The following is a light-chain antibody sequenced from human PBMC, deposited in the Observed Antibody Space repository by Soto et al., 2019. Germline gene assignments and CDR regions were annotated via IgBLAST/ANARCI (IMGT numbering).Light chain of an antibody. CDR1: SSDIGDYNY. J-gene: IGLJ2*01. Sequence: QSVLTQPASVSGSLGQSIAFSCTGTSSDIGDYNYVSWYQQLPGKAPKLMIYDVSNRPSGVSDRFSGSVSGNTASLTISGLKPEDEADYYCSSYAGSTTVLFGGGTTLTVL. CDR2: DVS. V-gene: IGLV2-14*01. CDR3: SSYAGSTTVL.